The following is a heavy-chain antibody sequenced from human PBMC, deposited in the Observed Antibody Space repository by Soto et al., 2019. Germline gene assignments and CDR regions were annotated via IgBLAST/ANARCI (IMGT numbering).Heavy chain of an antibody. CDR2: IVPIYRTA. V-gene: IGHV1-69*13. J-gene: IGHJ4*02. D-gene: IGHD6-13*01. Sequence: SVKVSCKASGGTFSSYRINWLRQAPGQGLEWVGGIVPIYRTADYAQKFQGRVTITADESARTSYMELRSLKSQDTAVYYCVRDSGAKLSSSWGQGTLVTVSS. CDR3: VRDSGAKLSSS. CDR1: GGTFSSYR.